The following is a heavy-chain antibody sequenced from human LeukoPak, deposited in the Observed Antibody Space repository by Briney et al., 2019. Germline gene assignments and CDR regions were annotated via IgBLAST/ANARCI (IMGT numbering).Heavy chain of an antibody. V-gene: IGHV3-21*04. CDR1: GFTFSSYS. J-gene: IGHJ5*02. CDR3: TRDFVVGPQNWSWFDL. D-gene: IGHD2-15*01. CDR2: ISSSSSYI. Sequence: KPGGSLRLSCAASGFTFSSYSMNWVRQAPGKGLEWVSSISSSSSYIYYADSVKGRFTISRDNAKNSLYLQMNSLRAEDAAAYYCTRDFVVGPQNWSWFDLWRQGPLATVSS.